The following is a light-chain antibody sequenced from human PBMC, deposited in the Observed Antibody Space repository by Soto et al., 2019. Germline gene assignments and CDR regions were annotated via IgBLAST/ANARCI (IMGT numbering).Light chain of an antibody. CDR2: EVS. Sequence: DILMTQSPSSLSASIGDRVTITCQASQDIRNRLNWYQQKPGKAPKLLIFEVSDLQRGVPSRFSGSRSGTDFTSTISSLLPEDVATYYCQQYDSVPITFGGGTKVDIK. V-gene: IGKV1-33*01. J-gene: IGKJ4*01. CDR1: QDIRNR. CDR3: QQYDSVPIT.